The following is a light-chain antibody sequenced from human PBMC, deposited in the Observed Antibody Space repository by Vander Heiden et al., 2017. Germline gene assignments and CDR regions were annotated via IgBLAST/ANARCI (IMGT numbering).Light chain of an antibody. J-gene: IGLJ3*02. CDR2: EVS. Sequence: QSALTQPAPVSGSRGQSITISCTGSSSDVGSYNLVSWYQQHPGKAPKLMIYEVSKRPSGVSNRFSGSKSGNTAALTISGLQAEDEADYYCCSYAGSSTLWVFGGGTKLTVL. CDR1: SSDVGSYNL. CDR3: CSYAGSSTLWV. V-gene: IGLV2-23*02.